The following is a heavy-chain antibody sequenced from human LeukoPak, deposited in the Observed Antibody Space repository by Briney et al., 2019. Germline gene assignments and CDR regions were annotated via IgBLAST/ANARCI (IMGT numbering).Heavy chain of an antibody. Sequence: PSETLSLTCTVSGGSISSSSYYWGWIRQPPGKGLEWIGTIYYSGSTYYNPSLKSRVTISEDTSKNQFSLKLSSMTAADTAVYYCARPAYGSGSYSGFDYWGQGTLVTVSS. V-gene: IGHV4-39*01. J-gene: IGHJ4*02. CDR1: GGSISSSSYY. CDR2: IYYSGST. CDR3: ARPAYGSGSYSGFDY. D-gene: IGHD3-10*01.